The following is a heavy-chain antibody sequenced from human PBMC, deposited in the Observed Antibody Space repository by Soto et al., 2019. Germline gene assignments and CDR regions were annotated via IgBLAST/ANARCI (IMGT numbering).Heavy chain of an antibody. CDR3: ARLNYDILTGYSKKGPWFDP. CDR1: SGSISSSNW. D-gene: IGHD3-9*01. V-gene: IGHV4-4*02. CDR2: IYHGGST. Sequence: SETLSLTCAVSSGSISSSNWWSWVRQPPGKGLEWIGEIYHGGSTNYNPSLKSRVTISVDKSKNQFSLKLSSVTAADTAVYYCARLNYDILTGYSKKGPWFDPWGQGTLVTVSS. J-gene: IGHJ5*02.